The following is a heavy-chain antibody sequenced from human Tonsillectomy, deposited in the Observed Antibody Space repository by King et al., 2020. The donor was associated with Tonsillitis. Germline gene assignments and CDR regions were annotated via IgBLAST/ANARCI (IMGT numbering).Heavy chain of an antibody. J-gene: IGHJ4*02. D-gene: IGHD1/OR15-1a*01. V-gene: IGHV5-10-1*03. Sequence: VQLVESGAEVKKPGESLRISCKGSRYTFTSDWIIWVRQMPGKGLEWMGMIDPTDSCTNSSPSFQGLISISVDKSLTTAYLQWRSLKASDTATYYCARYNRYGNNLVDYWGQGTLVTVSP. CDR1: RYTFTSDW. CDR2: IDPTDSCT. CDR3: ARYNRYGNNLVDY.